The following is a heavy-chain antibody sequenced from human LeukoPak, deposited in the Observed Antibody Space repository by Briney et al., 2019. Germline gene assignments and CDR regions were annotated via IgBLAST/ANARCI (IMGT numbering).Heavy chain of an antibody. CDR1: GGSISSSSYY. CDR3: ARVLWWLRTARYTIDY. D-gene: IGHD5-12*01. V-gene: IGHV4-39*07. Sequence: PSETLSLTCTVSGGSISSSSYYWGWIRQPPGKGLEWIGSIYYSGSTYYNPSLKSRVTISIDTSKNQFSLKLSSVTAADTAVYYCARVLWWLRTARYTIDYWGQGTLVTVSS. J-gene: IGHJ4*02. CDR2: IYYSGST.